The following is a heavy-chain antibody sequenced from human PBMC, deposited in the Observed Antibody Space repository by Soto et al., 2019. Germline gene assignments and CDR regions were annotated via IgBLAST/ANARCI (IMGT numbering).Heavy chain of an antibody. V-gene: IGHV2-5*02. CDR2: IYWDGDR. CDR1: GFSLNTGGMG. CDR3: VHSRCGGDCLQSYSSHYYYGMDI. J-gene: IGHJ6*02. Sequence: QITLKESGPTLVKPTQNLTLTCTFSGFSLNTGGMGVGWIRQPPGKALEWLALIYWDGDRRYSPSLMSRLTIAKDTSKNQLVLTMTNMDPVDTATYYCVHSRCGGDCLQSYSSHYYYGMDIWGQGTTVTVSS. D-gene: IGHD2-21*02.